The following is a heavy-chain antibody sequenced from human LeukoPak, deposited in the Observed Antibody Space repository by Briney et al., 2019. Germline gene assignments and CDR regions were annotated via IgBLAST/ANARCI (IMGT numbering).Heavy chain of an antibody. V-gene: IGHV3-30*18. CDR2: ISYDGSNK. J-gene: IGHJ4*02. Sequence: GGSLRLSCAASEFTFSSYAMHWVRQAPGKGLEWVAVISYDGSNKYYADSVKGRFTISRDNSRNTLHLQMNSLRAEDTAVYSCAKASLRYFDWFSDYWGQGTLVTVSS. D-gene: IGHD3-9*01. CDR1: EFTFSSYA. CDR3: AKASLRYFDWFSDY.